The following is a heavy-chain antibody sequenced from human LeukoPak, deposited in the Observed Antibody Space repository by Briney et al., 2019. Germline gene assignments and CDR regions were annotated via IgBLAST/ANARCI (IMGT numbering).Heavy chain of an antibody. V-gene: IGHV4-59*12. J-gene: IGHJ4*02. CDR3: ARGGVGATTGTYDS. CDR2: IYYSGST. Sequence: SETLSLTCTVSGGSISSYYWSWIRQPPGKGLEWIGYIYYSGSTNYNPSLKSRVTISVDTSKNQFSLKLTSVTAADTAVYYCARGGVGATTGTYDSWGQGIPVTVSS. CDR1: GGSISSYY. D-gene: IGHD1-26*01.